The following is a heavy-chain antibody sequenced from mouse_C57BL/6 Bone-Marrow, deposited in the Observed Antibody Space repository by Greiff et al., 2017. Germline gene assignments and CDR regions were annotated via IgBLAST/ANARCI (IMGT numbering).Heavy chain of an antibody. Sequence: VQLQQPGAELVRPGTSVKLSCKASGYTFTSYWMHWVKQRPGQGLEWIGVIDPSDSYTNYNQKFKGKATLTVATSSSTAYMQLSSLTSEDSAVYYCARRDYGLDYWGQGTTLTVSS. CDR3: ARRDYGLDY. CDR1: GYTFTSYW. CDR2: IDPSDSYT. J-gene: IGHJ2*01. V-gene: IGHV1-59*01. D-gene: IGHD2-4*01.